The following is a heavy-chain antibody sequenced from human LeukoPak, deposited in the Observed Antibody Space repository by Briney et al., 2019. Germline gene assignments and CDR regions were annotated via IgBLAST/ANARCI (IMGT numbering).Heavy chain of an antibody. Sequence: GGSLRLSCTASGFIFRNYWMNWVRQAPGKGLEWVATIKEDGSEKYYVDFVKGRFTISRDNAKNSLYLQMNSLRAEDTAVYYCARSPDCSGGSCYPDLTYWGQGTLVTVSS. CDR1: GFIFRNYW. J-gene: IGHJ4*02. D-gene: IGHD2-15*01. CDR3: ARSPDCSGGSCYPDLTY. V-gene: IGHV3-7*01. CDR2: IKEDGSEK.